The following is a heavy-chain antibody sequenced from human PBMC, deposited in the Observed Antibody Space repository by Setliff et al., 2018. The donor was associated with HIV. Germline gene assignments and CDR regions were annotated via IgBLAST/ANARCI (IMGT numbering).Heavy chain of an antibody. V-gene: IGHV3-30*02. CDR3: ARSVIGYYYYGMDV. Sequence: LSCAAAGFTFSTEGRRGVGQAPGKGLEWGAFIRYEASYRYSADSVKGRFTISSDNSTNTLYLHMNSLRAEHTAVSSCARSVIGYYYYGMDVWGQGTLVTVSS. CDR1: GFTFSTEG. D-gene: IGHD3-10*01. CDR2: IRYEASYR. J-gene: IGHJ6*02.